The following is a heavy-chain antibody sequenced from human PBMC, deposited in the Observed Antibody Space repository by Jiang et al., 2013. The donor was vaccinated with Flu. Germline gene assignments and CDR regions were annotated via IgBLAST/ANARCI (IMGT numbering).Heavy chain of an antibody. Sequence: HWVRQAPGKGLNWVALISYDGSNKDYADSVKGRFTISRDNSKNTLYLEMNSLRVEDTAMYYCAKEIRPAGAVDGWGQGTLGHRL. D-gene: IGHD1-26*01. CDR2: ISYDGSNK. J-gene: IGHJ4*02. CDR3: AKEIRPAGAVDG. V-gene: IGHV3-30*04.